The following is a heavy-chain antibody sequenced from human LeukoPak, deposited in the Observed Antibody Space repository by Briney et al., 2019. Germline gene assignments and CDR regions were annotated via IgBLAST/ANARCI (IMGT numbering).Heavy chain of an antibody. D-gene: IGHD2-2*01. J-gene: IGHJ4*02. V-gene: IGHV3-30-3*01. CDR1: GFTFSSYA. CDR3: ARDSGGVVVPPDY. Sequence: GGSLRLSCAASGFTFSSYAMHWVRQAPGKGLEWVAVISYDGSNKYYADSVKSRFTISRDNSKNTLYLQMNSLRAEDTAVYYCARDSGGVVVPPDYWGQGTLVTVSS. CDR2: ISYDGSNK.